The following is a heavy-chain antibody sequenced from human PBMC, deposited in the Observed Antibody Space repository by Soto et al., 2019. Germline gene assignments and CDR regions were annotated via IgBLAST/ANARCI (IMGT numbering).Heavy chain of an antibody. J-gene: IGHJ3*02. CDR2: IYHTVNT. CDR3: ARLQYTVVTALDI. Sequence: PXXTLSPRCSVSGASLGSHLWSWIRRAPGKGPELVGYIYHTVNTNYNPALKSRVTISMDTSKKQLSLQLTSVTPADTAVYYCARLQYTVVTALDIWGQGTMGTVSS. D-gene: IGHD2-15*01. CDR1: GASLGSHL. V-gene: IGHV4-59*11.